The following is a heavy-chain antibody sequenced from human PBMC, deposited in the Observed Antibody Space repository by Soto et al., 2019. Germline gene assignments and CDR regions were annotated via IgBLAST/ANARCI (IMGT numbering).Heavy chain of an antibody. Sequence: QVQLVESGGGVVQPGRSLRLSCAASGFTFSSYGMHWVRQAPGKGLEWVAVISYDGSNKYYADSVKGRFTISRDNSKNTLYLQMNGRRAEDTAVYYCAKGAVVVITHYYGMDVWGQGTTVTVSS. J-gene: IGHJ6*02. CDR2: ISYDGSNK. CDR3: AKGAVVVITHYYGMDV. D-gene: IGHD3-22*01. CDR1: GFTFSSYG. V-gene: IGHV3-30*18.